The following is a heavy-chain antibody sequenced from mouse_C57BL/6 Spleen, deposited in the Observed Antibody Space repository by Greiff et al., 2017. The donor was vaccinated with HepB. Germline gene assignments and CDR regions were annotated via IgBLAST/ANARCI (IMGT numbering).Heavy chain of an antibody. CDR3: AREDSSGLFAY. CDR1: GYTFTSYG. Sequence: QVQLKQSGAELARPGASVKLSCKASGYTFTSYGISWVKQRTGQGLEWIGEIYPRSGNTYYNEKFKGKATLTADKSSSTAYMELRSLTSEDSAVYFCAREDSSGLFAYWGQGTLVTVSA. D-gene: IGHD3-2*02. CDR2: IYPRSGNT. J-gene: IGHJ3*01. V-gene: IGHV1-81*01.